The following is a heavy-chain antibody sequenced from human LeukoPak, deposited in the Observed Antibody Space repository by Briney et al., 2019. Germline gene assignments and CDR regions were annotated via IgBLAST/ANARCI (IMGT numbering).Heavy chain of an antibody. CDR2: ISSDETTT. V-gene: IGHV3-74*01. J-gene: IGHJ4*02. CDR1: GFTYSSYW. D-gene: IGHD6-19*01. Sequence: GGPLTLSCAASGFTYSSYWMYWLRQAPGKGLLWVSRISSDETTTTYAEYVKGRFNISRDNAKNTLYLQMSSLRAEDTAVYYCTRGTGYGSGWSTYWGQGILVTVSS. CDR3: TRGTGYGSGWSTY.